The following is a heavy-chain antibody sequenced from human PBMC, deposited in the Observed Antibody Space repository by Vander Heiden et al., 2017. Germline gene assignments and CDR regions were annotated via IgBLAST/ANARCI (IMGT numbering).Heavy chain of an antibody. CDR1: GFTFNSYA. CDR3: VRDSRVVGATYNWFDP. J-gene: IGHJ5*02. V-gene: IGHV3-30*03. CDR2: ISYDGSNK. Sequence: QVQLVESGGGVVQPGGSLRLSCVASGFTFNSYAIHWVRQAPGQGLEGVAVISYDGSNKYYAGPVMGRFSISRDNSKNALYLEMNSLRTEDTAVYYCVRDSRVVGATYNWFDPWGQGTLVTVSS. D-gene: IGHD1-26*01.